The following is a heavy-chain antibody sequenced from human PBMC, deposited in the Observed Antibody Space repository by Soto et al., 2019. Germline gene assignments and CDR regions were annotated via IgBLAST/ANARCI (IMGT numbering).Heavy chain of an antibody. CDR2: ISYDGSNK. D-gene: IGHD5-18*01. CDR3: AKSDFGYSYGYDWSY. Sequence: GGSLRLSCAASGFTFSSYGMHWVRQAPGKGLEWVAVISYDGSNKYYADSVKGRFTISRDNSKNTLYLQMNSLRAEDTAVYYCAKSDFGYSYGYDWSYWSQGTLVIGSS. V-gene: IGHV3-30*18. CDR1: GFTFSSYG. J-gene: IGHJ4*01.